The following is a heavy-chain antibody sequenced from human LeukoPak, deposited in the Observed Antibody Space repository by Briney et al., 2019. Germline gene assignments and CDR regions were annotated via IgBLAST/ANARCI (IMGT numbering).Heavy chain of an antibody. CDR3: ARARYDILTGYPVFDY. V-gene: IGHV4-30-4*01. D-gene: IGHD3-9*01. CDR1: GGSISSGDYY. CDR2: IYYSGST. Sequence: PSETLSLTCTVSGGSISSGDYYWSWIRQPPGKGLEWIGYIYYSGSTYYNPSLKSRVTISVDTSKNQFSLKLSSVTAADTAVYYCARARYDILTGYPVFDYWGQGTLVTVSS. J-gene: IGHJ4*02.